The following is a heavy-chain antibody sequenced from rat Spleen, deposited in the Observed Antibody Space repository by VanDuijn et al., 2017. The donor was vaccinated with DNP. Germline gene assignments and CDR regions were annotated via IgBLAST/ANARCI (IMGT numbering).Heavy chain of an antibody. J-gene: IGHJ3*01. Sequence: EVQLVESDGGLVQPGRSLKLSCAVSGFTFSDHNMAWVRQAPKKGLEWVATISYDGSDTYYRDSVKGRFTVSRDNAKSALYLQMDSLRSEDTATYYCARSDSYGFPYWGQGTLVTVSS. V-gene: IGHV5-7*01. CDR3: ARSDSYGFPY. D-gene: IGHD1-2*01. CDR2: ISYDGSDT. CDR1: GFTFSDHN.